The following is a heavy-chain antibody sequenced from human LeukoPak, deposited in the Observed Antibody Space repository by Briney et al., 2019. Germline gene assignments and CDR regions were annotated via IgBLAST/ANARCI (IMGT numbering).Heavy chain of an antibody. CDR1: RFTFSTYA. Sequence: GGSLRLSCAASRFTFSTYALGWVRRTPARGLEWVSTCATTGDTYYADSVKGRFTISRDNSENTLYLQMNALRAEDTAVYYCARRVLGAVGFFEYWGQGALVTVSS. J-gene: IGHJ4*02. V-gene: IGHV3-23*01. CDR2: CATTGDT. D-gene: IGHD3-10*01. CDR3: ARRVLGAVGFFEY.